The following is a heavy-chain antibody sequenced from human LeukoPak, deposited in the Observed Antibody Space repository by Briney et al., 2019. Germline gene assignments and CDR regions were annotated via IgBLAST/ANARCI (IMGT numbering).Heavy chain of an antibody. CDR2: ISYDGSNK. CDR1: GFTFSSSA. Sequence: PGGSLRLSCAASGFTFSSSAMHWVRQAPGKGLKWVAVISYDGSNKYYADSVKGRFTISRDNSKNTLYLQMNSLRAEDTAVYYCAREWFPWGQGTLVTVSS. D-gene: IGHD3-22*01. J-gene: IGHJ5*02. V-gene: IGHV3-30-3*01. CDR3: AREWFP.